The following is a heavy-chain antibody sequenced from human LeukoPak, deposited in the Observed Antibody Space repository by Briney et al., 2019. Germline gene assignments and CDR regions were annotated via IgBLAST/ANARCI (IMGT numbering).Heavy chain of an antibody. CDR1: GFTFSSYS. CDR3: ARWSGPLVVITT. D-gene: IGHD3-22*01. J-gene: IGHJ4*02. Sequence: GGSLRLSCAASGFTFSSYSMNWVRQAPGKGLEWVSSISSSSSYIYYADSVKGRFTISRDNAKNSLYLQMNSLRAGGTAVYYCARWSGPLVVITTWGQGTLVTVSS. CDR2: ISSSSSYI. V-gene: IGHV3-21*01.